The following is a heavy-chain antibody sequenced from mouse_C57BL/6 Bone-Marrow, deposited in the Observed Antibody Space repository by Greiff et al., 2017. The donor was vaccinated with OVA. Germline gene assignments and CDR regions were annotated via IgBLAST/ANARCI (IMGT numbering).Heavy chain of an antibody. CDR2: IRNKANGYTT. V-gene: IGHV7-3*01. CDR3: ARSPHYYGSSLAY. Sequence: EVHLVESGGGLVQPGGSLSLSCAASGFTFTDYYMSWVRQPPGKALEWLGFIRNKANGYTTEYSASVKGRFTISRDNSQSILYLQMNALRAEDTATYYCARSPHYYGSSLAYWGQGTTLTVSS. CDR1: GFTFTDYY. J-gene: IGHJ2*01. D-gene: IGHD1-1*01.